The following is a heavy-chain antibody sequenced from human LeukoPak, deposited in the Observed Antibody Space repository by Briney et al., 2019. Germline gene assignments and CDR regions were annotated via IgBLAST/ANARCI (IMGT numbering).Heavy chain of an antibody. CDR2: ISSSSSTI. CDR3: ARRPNYDFWSGYYSFDY. V-gene: IGHV3-48*01. J-gene: IGHJ4*02. D-gene: IGHD3-3*01. CDR1: GFTFSSYA. Sequence: PGGSLRLSCAASGFTFSSYAMSWVRQAPGKGLEWVSYISSSSSTIYYADSVKGRFTISRDNAKNSLYLQMNSLRAEDTAVYYCARRPNYDFWSGYYSFDYWGQGTLVTVSS.